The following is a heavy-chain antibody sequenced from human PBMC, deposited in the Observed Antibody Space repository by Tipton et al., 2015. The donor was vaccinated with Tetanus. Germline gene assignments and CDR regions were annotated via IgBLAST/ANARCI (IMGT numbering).Heavy chain of an antibody. V-gene: IGHV4-30-2*06. CDR3: ARAPYNSPGKFYFDD. D-gene: IGHD5-24*01. CDR1: GVSMRNGGYS. CDR2: VYHSGGS. Sequence: TLSLTCAVSGVSMRNGGYSWSWIRQSPGKGLEWIGYVYHSGGSYYNPSLKSRVTMSVDLSNNQFSLSLSSVTTPDTAVYYCARAPYNSPGKFYFDDWGQGILVTVSA. J-gene: IGHJ4*02.